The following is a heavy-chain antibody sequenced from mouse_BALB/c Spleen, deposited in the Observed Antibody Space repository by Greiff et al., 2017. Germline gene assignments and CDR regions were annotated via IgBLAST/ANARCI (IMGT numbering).Heavy chain of an antibody. CDR2: INSNGGST. Sequence: EVKLVESGGGLVQPGGSLKLSCAASGFTFSSYGMSWVRQTPDKRLELVATINSNGGSTYYPDSVKGRFTISRDNAKNTLYLQMSSLKSEDTAMYYCAREYDYAYWGQGTLVTVSA. CDR3: AREYDYAY. CDR1: GFTFSSYG. J-gene: IGHJ3*01. D-gene: IGHD2-4*01. V-gene: IGHV5-6-3*01.